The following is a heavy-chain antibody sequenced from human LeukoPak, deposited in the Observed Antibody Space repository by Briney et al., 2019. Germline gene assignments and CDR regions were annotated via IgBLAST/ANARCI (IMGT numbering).Heavy chain of an antibody. CDR1: GGSFSGYY. CDR2: INHSGST. V-gene: IGHV4-34*01. CDR3: GGVVSVDTAMVFDY. J-gene: IGHJ4*02. Sequence: SETLFLTCAVYGGSFSGYYWSWIRQPPGKGLEWIGEINHSGSTNYNPSLKSRVTISVDTSKNQFSLKLSSVTAAGTAVYYCGGVVSVDTAMVFDYWGQGTLVTVSS. D-gene: IGHD5-18*01.